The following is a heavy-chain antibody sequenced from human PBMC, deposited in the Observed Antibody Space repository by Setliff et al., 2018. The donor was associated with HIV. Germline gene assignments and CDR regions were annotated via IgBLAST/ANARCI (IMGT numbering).Heavy chain of an antibody. D-gene: IGHD3-22*01. Sequence: PSETLSLTCSVSGASLSAFYWSWIRQPPGKGLEWIGYIYYSGSTYYNPSLKSRVTISVDTSKNQFSLKLSSVTAADTAVYYCARQHYYDSSGRNLMDVWGKGTTVTVSS. CDR2: IYYSGST. J-gene: IGHJ6*03. CDR3: ARQHYYDSSGRNLMDV. CDR1: GASLSAFY. V-gene: IGHV4-59*08.